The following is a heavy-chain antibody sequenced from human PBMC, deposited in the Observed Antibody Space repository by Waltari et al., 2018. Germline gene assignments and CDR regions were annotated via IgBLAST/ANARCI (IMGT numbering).Heavy chain of an antibody. J-gene: IGHJ3*02. CDR2: IYYSGST. Sequence: QVQLQESGPGLVKPSETLSLTCTVSGGSISSYYWSWIRQPPGKGLEWIGYIYYSGSTNYNPSPKVRVTISVATSKNQFSLNLSSVTAADTAVYYCARVLIVKPLADAFDIWGQGTMVTVSS. CDR1: GGSISSYY. V-gene: IGHV4-59*01. D-gene: IGHD1-26*01. CDR3: ARVLIVKPLADAFDI.